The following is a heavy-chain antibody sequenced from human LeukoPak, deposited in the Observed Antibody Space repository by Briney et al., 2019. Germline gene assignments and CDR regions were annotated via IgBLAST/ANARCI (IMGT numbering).Heavy chain of an antibody. D-gene: IGHD2-2*01. J-gene: IGHJ4*02. CDR2: IYTGDSNT. CDR1: GYRFTSYW. Sequence: GESLKISCQGSGYRFTSYWIGWVRQMPGKGLEWMGIIYTGDSNTKYSPSFQGHVTISVGKSISTAYLQWSSLKASDTAMYYCARLGGSAYCVSTTCHFDYWGQGTQVTVSS. CDR3: ARLGGSAYCVSTTCHFDY. V-gene: IGHV5-51*01.